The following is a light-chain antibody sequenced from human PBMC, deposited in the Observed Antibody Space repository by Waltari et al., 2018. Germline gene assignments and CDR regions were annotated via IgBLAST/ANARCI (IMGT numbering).Light chain of an antibody. V-gene: IGKV3-11*01. CDR3: LQHSDWPRFT. J-gene: IGKJ3*01. CDR1: PSVSRY. Sequence: DIVLSQSPATLSLSPGERAILSCRASPSVSRYLAWYQQKPGQAPRLLIYDASNRATGIPVRFSGSGSGTDFTLTISSLGPEDFAVYYCLQHSDWPRFTFGPGTKVDIK. CDR2: DAS.